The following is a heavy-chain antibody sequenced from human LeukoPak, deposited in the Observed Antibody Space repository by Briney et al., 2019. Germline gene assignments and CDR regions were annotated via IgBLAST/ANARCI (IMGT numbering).Heavy chain of an antibody. Sequence: KPSKTLSLTCAVYVGSFSVYNWNWIRQPPGKGLDWIGEINHIGSTNYNPSLKIRVTISVDTSKNQFSLNLSPLTAAYTAVYYFARGREELLTSSSFDYWGQGTLATASS. D-gene: IGHD1-26*01. CDR2: INHIGST. CDR3: ARGREELLTSSSFDY. J-gene: IGHJ4*02. V-gene: IGHV4-34*01. CDR1: VGSFSVYN.